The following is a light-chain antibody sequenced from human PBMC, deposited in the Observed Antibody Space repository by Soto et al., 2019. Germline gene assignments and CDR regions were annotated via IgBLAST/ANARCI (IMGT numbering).Light chain of an antibody. V-gene: IGLV2-14*01. J-gene: IGLJ1*01. CDR1: SSDVGGYNY. Sequence: QSALTQPASVSGSRGQSITIYCTGTSSDVGGYNYVSWYQQHPGKAPKLMIYEVSNRPSGVSNRFSGSKSGNTASLTISGLQAEDEADYYCSSYTSSSTLVFGTGTKLTVL. CDR2: EVS. CDR3: SSYTSSSTLV.